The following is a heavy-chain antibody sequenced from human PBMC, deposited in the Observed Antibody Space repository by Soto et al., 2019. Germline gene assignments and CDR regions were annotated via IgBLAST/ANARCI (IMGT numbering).Heavy chain of an antibody. CDR1: GGSISSGDYY. CDR2: IYYSGST. J-gene: IGHJ5*02. Sequence: SETLSLTCTVSGGSISSGDYYWSWIRQPSGKGLEWIGYIYYSGSTYYNPSLKSRVTISVDTSKNQFSLKLSSVTAADTAVYYCARAGVADYGSWSYYGPWFDPWGQGTLVTVSS. D-gene: IGHD3-10*01. CDR3: ARAGVADYGSWSYYGPWFDP. V-gene: IGHV4-30-4*01.